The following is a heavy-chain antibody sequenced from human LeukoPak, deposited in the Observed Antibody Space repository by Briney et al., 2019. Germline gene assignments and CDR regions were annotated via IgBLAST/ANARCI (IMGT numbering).Heavy chain of an antibody. D-gene: IGHD3-10*01. J-gene: IGHJ5*02. CDR3: ARQMYGSGSNWFDP. V-gene: IGHV1-18*01. CDR1: GYTFTSYS. CDR2: ISAYNGNT. Sequence: ASVKVSCKASGYTFTSYSISWVRQAPGLGLEWMGWISAYNGNTNYAQKLQGRVTMTTDTSTSTAYMELRSLRSDDTAVYYCARQMYGSGSNWFDPWGQGTLVTVSS.